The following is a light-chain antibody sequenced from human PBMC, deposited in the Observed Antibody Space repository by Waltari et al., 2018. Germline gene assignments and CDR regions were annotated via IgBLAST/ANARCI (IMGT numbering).Light chain of an antibody. CDR2: GNS. V-gene: IGLV1-40*01. CDR3: QSYDSSLSGSVV. J-gene: IGLJ2*01. Sequence: QSVLTQPPSVSGAPGQRVTISCTGSSSHIGAGYDVHWYQQLPGTAPKLLIYGNSNQPSGVPDRFSGSKSGTSASLAITGLQAEDEADYYCQSYDSSLSGSVVFGGGTKLTVL. CDR1: SSHIGAGYD.